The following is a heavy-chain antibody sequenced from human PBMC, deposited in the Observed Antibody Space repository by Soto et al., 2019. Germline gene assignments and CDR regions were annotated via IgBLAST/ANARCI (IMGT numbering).Heavy chain of an antibody. CDR1: GFTFSSYW. V-gene: IGHV3-74*03. D-gene: IGHD3-22*01. Sequence: GGSLRLSCAASGFTFSSYWMHWVRQTPGKGLVWVSHINSDGSHTTYADSVKGRFTISRDNAKNTLYLQMNSLRAEDTAVYYCAREIYDDYDSSGFDHWGQGTPVTVSS. J-gene: IGHJ4*02. CDR2: INSDGSHT. CDR3: AREIYDDYDSSGFDH.